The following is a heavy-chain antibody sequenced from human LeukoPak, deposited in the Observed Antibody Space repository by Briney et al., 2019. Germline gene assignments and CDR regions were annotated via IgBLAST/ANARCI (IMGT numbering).Heavy chain of an antibody. D-gene: IGHD3-3*01. J-gene: IGHJ3*02. Sequence: SETLSLTCAVYGGSFSGYYWSWIRKPQGKGLEWMGEINHSGSTNYNPSLKSRVTISVDTSKNQFSLKLSSVTAADTAVYYCARASRFLEWYGFDIWGQGTMVTVSS. CDR3: ARASRFLEWYGFDI. V-gene: IGHV4-34*01. CDR2: INHSGST. CDR1: GGSFSGYY.